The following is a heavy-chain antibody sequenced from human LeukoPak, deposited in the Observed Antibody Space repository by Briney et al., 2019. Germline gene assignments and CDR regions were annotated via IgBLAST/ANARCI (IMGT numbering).Heavy chain of an antibody. D-gene: IGHD6-13*01. J-gene: IGHJ3*02. CDR3: ARDLGIAAAGNAFDI. V-gene: IGHV3-30-3*01. CDR1: GFTFSSYA. CDR2: ISYDGSNK. Sequence: GGSLRLSCAASGFTFSSYAMHWVRQAPGKGLEWVAVISYDGSNKYYADSVKGRFTISRDNSKNTLYLQMNSLRAEDTAVYYCARDLGIAAAGNAFDIWGQGTMVTVSS.